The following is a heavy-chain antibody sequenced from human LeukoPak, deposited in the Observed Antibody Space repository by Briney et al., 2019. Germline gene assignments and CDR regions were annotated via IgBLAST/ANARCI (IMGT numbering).Heavy chain of an antibody. CDR2: IKSKSEAGTP. CDR1: GFTFSNAW. V-gene: IGHV3-15*01. D-gene: IGHD2/OR15-2a*01. Sequence: YPGGSLRLFCATSGFTFSNAWMSWVRQASGKGLEWVGRIKSKSEAGTPDYAAPVKGRFTTSRDDSKNTLYLQMNNLKTEDTAVYYCSTLYRLDPWGQGTLVTVSS. J-gene: IGHJ5*02. CDR3: STLYRLDP.